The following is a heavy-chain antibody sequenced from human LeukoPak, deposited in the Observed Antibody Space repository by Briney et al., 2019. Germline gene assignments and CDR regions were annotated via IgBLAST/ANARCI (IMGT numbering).Heavy chain of an antibody. Sequence: AASVKVSCKASGGTFSSYDISWVRQAPGQGLEWMGGIIPIFGTANYAPKFQGRVTITADESTSTAYMELSSLRAEDTAVYYCARVLLEWLLIDYWGQGTLVTVSS. CDR2: IIPIFGTA. D-gene: IGHD3-3*01. CDR3: ARVLLEWLLIDY. V-gene: IGHV1-69*13. CDR1: GGTFSSYD. J-gene: IGHJ4*02.